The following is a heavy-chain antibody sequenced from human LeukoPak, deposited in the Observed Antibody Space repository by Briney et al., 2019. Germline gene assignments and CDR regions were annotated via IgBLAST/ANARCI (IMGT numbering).Heavy chain of an antibody. D-gene: IGHD5-12*01. CDR1: GCTFSTSW. Sequence: GGSLRLSCAASGCTFSTSWMTWVRQPPGKELEWLGNINEDGSVKNYVDSVKGRFTTSRDNAWNSLYLLMHSLRADDTAVYYCARDSGYNAFDIWGQGTMVTVPS. J-gene: IGHJ3*02. CDR2: INEDGSVK. CDR3: ARDSGYNAFDI. V-gene: IGHV3-7*01.